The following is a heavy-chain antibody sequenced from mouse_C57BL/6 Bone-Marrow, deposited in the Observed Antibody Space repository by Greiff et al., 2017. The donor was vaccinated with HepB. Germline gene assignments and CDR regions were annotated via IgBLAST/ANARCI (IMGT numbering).Heavy chain of an antibody. V-gene: IGHV5-17*01. D-gene: IGHD2-12*01. J-gene: IGHJ4*01. CDR2: ISSGSSTI. CDR3: ARPPYDGRFYAMDY. Sequence: DVKLQESGGGLVKPGGSLKLSCAASGFTFSDYGMHWVRQAPEKGLEWVAYISSGSSTIYYADTVKGRFTISRDNAKNTLFLQMTSLRSEDTAMYYCARPPYDGRFYAMDYWGQGTSVTVSS. CDR1: GFTFSDYG.